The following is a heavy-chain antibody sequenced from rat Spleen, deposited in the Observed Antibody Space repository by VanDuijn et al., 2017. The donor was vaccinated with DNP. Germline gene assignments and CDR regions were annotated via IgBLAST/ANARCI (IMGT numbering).Heavy chain of an antibody. CDR1: GFTFSDYN. D-gene: IGHD1-2*01. Sequence: EVQLVESGGGLVQPGRSLKLSCAASGFTFSDYNMAWVRQAPKKGLEWVASITNTGGNTYYRDSVKGRFTISRDNAKNTQYLQMDSLRSEDTATYYCARDYSSDFDYWGQGVMVTVSS. CDR3: ARDYSSDFDY. J-gene: IGHJ2*01. V-gene: IGHV5S13*01. CDR2: ITNTGGNT.